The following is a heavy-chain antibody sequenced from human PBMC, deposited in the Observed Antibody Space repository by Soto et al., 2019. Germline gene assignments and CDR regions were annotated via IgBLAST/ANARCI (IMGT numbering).Heavy chain of an antibody. CDR2: ISAYNGNT. V-gene: IGHV1-18*01. CDR3: ARDDPYDILTGPEDY. D-gene: IGHD3-9*01. J-gene: IGHJ4*02. Sequence: ASVKVSCKASGYTFTSYGISWVRQAPGQGLEWMGWISAYNGNTNYAQKLQGRVTMTTDTSTSTAYMELRSLRSDDTAVYYCARDDPYDILTGPEDYWGQGTQVTVSS. CDR1: GYTFTSYG.